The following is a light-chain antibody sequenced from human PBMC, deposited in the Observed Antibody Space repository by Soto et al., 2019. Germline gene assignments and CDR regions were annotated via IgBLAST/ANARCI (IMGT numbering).Light chain of an antibody. CDR2: VVS. CDR3: SSYRSGGTFV. V-gene: IGLV2-14*01. Sequence: QSVLTQPPSASGSPGQSVTISCTGTGSDIGAYNYVSWHQQHPGKAPKVLISVVSNRPSGVSNRFSGSKSGNTASLTISGLQAEDEADYYCSSYRSGGTFVFGSGTKLTVL. CDR1: GSDIGAYNY. J-gene: IGLJ1*01.